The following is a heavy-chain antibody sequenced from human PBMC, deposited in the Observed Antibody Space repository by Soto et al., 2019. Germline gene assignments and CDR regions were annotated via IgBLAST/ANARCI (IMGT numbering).Heavy chain of an antibody. CDR2: ISSSSSYI. J-gene: IGHJ4*02. V-gene: IGHV3-21*01. Sequence: GGSLRLSCAASGFTFSSYSMNWVRQAPGKGLEWVSSISSSSSYIYYADSVKGRFTISRDNAKNSLYLQMNSLRAEDTAVYYCARDASVVVPAVMSPRDDYWGQGTLVTVSS. CDR1: GFTFSSYS. CDR3: ARDASVVVPAVMSPRDDY. D-gene: IGHD2-2*01.